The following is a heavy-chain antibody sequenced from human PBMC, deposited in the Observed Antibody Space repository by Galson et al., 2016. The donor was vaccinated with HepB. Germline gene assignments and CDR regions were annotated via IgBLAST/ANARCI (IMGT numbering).Heavy chain of an antibody. CDR1: GYTFTSYH. CDR2: VDPSGGST. V-gene: IGHV1-46*01. Sequence: CKASGYTFTSYHMHWVRQAPGQGLEWMGSVDPSGGSTNYAQKFQGRVTMTRDTSTTTVYMELSSLRSEDTAVYYCAYSRGYWAFDDWGQGTLVTVSS. D-gene: IGHD3-22*01. CDR3: AYSRGYWAFDD. J-gene: IGHJ4*02.